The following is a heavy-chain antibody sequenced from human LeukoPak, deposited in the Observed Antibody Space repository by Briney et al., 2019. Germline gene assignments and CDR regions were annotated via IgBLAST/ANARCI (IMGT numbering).Heavy chain of an antibody. CDR3: AKAGIGVVGYFDY. D-gene: IGHD6-19*01. J-gene: IGHJ4*02. CDR2: ISYDGSNK. V-gene: IGHV3-30*18. CDR1: GFTFTTYG. Sequence: GGSLRLSCAASGFTFTTYGIHWVRQAPGKGLEWVAVISYDGSNKYYADSVKGRFTISRDNSKNTLYLQMNSLRDEDTALYYCAKAGIGVVGYFDYWGQGTLVTVSS.